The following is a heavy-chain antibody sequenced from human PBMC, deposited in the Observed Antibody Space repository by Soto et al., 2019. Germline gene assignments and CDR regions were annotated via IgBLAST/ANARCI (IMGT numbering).Heavy chain of an antibody. CDR3: ANLVVGVNAIGAPGDWLDP. D-gene: IGHD2-15*01. CDR2: ITHDGSEK. V-gene: IGHV3-30*18. J-gene: IGHJ5*02. CDR1: GFMFSGYG. Sequence: QVQLVESGGGVVQPGDSLRLSCAASGFMFSGYGMHWIRQAPGNGLEWVAGITHDGSEKYYGDSVKGRCTVSRDNSNNTLLLQTDSLRAEDMAGYYCANLVVGVNAIGAPGDWLDPWGQGTLVTVSS.